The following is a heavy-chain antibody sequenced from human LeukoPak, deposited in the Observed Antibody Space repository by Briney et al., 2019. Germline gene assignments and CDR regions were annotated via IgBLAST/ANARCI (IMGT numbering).Heavy chain of an antibody. CDR2: IYTSGST. Sequence: SETLSLTCTVSGGSISSYYWSWIRQPPGKGLEWIGYIYTSGSTNYNPSLKSRVTISVDTSKNQFSLRLSSVTAADTAVYYCARGGGYDYGYYYGMDVWGQGTTVTVSS. J-gene: IGHJ6*02. CDR3: ARGGGYDYGYYYGMDV. CDR1: GGSISSYY. V-gene: IGHV4-4*09. D-gene: IGHD5-12*01.